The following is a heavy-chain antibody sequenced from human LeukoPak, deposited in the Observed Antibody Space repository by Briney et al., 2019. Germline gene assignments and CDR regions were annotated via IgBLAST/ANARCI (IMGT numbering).Heavy chain of an antibody. Sequence: GSLRLSCAASGFTFDDYGMSWVRQAPGKGLEWVSGINWNGGSTGYADSVKGRFTISRDNAKNSLYLQMNSLRAEDTALYYCARVGTGYYEDAFDIWGQGTMVTVSS. D-gene: IGHD3-16*01. V-gene: IGHV3-20*04. J-gene: IGHJ3*02. CDR3: ARVGTGYYEDAFDI. CDR2: INWNGGST. CDR1: GFTFDDYG.